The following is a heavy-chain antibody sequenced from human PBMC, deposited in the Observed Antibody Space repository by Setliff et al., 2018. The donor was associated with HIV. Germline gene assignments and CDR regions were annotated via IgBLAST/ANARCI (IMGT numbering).Heavy chain of an antibody. CDR2: MNPNSGNT. V-gene: IGHV1-8*03. CDR3: ARGGTYCTNGVCYTNNWFDP. Sequence: ASVKVSCKASGYTFTSYDINWVRQATGQGLEWMGWMNPNSGNTGYAQKFQGRVTITRNTSISTAYMELSSLRSEDTAVYYCARGGTYCTNGVCYTNNWFDPWGQGTLVTVSS. D-gene: IGHD2-8*01. CDR1: GYTFTSYD. J-gene: IGHJ5*02.